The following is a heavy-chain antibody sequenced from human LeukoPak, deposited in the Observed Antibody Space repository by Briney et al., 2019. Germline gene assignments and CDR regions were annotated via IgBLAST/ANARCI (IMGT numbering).Heavy chain of an antibody. CDR3: AREPQLDY. CDR1: GFTFSSYE. J-gene: IGHJ4*02. V-gene: IGHV3-48*03. Sequence: GGSLRLSCAASGFTFSSYEMNWVRQAPGKGLEWISCISSSGSTIYYADSVKGRFTISRDNAKDSLYLQMNSLRAEDTAVYYCAREPQLDYWGQGTLVTVSS. D-gene: IGHD3-10*01. CDR2: ISSSGSTI.